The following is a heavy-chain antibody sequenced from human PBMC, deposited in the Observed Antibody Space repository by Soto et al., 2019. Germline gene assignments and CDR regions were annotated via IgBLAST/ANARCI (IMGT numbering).Heavy chain of an antibody. CDR3: ARGGRIPKWLWEENL. CDR2: INPTADIT. D-gene: IGHD3-10*01. J-gene: IGHJ5*02. CDR1: GYTXADYF. V-gene: IGHV1-46*01. Sequence: SXKVSFKASGYTXADYFIDLVRQAPGQGLEWMGVINPTADITTYPQKLQGRVTLTIDTSARNVYMELRSLRYDDTALYYCARGGRIPKWLWEENLWGQGTLGTVSS.